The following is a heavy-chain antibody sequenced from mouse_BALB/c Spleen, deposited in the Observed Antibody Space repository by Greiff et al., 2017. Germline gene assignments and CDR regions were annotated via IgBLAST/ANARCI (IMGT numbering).Heavy chain of an antibody. CDR2: ISSGSSTI. D-gene: IGHD2-14*01. Sequence: EVQVVESGGGLVQPGGSQKLSCAASGFTFSSFGMHWVRQAPEKGLEWVAYISSGSSTIYYADTVKGRFTISRDNPKNTLFLQMTSLRSEDTAMYDCAREYRDDGRDLDYWGQGTTLTVSS. CDR1: GFTFSSFG. CDR3: AREYRDDGRDLDY. J-gene: IGHJ2*01. V-gene: IGHV5-17*02.